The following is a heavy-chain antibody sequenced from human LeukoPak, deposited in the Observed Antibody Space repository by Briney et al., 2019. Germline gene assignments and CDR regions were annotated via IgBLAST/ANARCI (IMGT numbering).Heavy chain of an antibody. Sequence: PGGSLRLSCTASGSTFSQFAIHWVRQAPGKGLEWVTIISYDGNTIYYADSVKGRFTISRDASRNTVSLQMNSLRVEDTAMYYCTMEYGNSGFDYWGRGARVTVSS. CDR1: GSTFSQFA. V-gene: IGHV3-30*04. CDR3: TMEYGNSGFDY. D-gene: IGHD4-23*01. J-gene: IGHJ4*02. CDR2: ISYDGNTI.